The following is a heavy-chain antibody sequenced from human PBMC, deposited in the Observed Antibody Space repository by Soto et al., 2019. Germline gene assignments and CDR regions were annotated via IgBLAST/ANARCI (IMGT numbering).Heavy chain of an antibody. V-gene: IGHV1-46*01. D-gene: IGHD3-22*01. Sequence: GASVKVSCKSSGYTFTSYYMHWVRQAPGQGLEWMGIINPSGGSTSYAQKFQGRVTMTRDTSTSTVYMELSSLRSEDTAVYYCARGTYYDSSGWRWSNDAFDIWGQGTMVTVSS. CDR3: ARGTYYDSSGWRWSNDAFDI. J-gene: IGHJ3*02. CDR2: INPSGGST. CDR1: GYTFTSYY.